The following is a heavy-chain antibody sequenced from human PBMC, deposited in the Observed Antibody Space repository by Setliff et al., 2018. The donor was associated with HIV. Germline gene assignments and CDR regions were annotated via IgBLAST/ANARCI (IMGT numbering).Heavy chain of an antibody. V-gene: IGHV1-18*01. CDR3: AKFPNPSQIVVVMPPDY. CDR1: GYSFTSYG. D-gene: IGHD3-22*01. J-gene: IGHJ4*02. CDR2: ISAYNGNK. Sequence: ASVKVSCKASGYSFTSYGISGVRQAPGQGLEWMGWISAYNGNKNYAQKIQDRLTMTTDTSTSTAYMELMILRSDDTAVYYCAKFPNPSQIVVVMPPDYWGQGTLVTVPQ.